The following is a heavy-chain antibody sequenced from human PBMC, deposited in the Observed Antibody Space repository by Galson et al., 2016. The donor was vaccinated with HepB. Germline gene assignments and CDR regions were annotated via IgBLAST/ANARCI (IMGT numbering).Heavy chain of an antibody. CDR2: VRSETYGGTT. V-gene: IGHV3-49*03. D-gene: IGHD5-18*01. J-gene: IGHJ4*02. CDR3: SRISGYTYGHDFDY. Sequence: SLRLSCAASGFTLSSSAMTWFRQTPGEGLEWVGFVRSETYGGTTDYAASVEGRFTISRDDSNSIAYLQMNSLKTEDTAVYYCSRISGYTYGHDFDYWGQGTLVTVSS. CDR1: GFTLSSSA.